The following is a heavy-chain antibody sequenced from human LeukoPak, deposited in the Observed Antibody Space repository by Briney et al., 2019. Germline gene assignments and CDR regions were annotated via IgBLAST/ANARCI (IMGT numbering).Heavy chain of an antibody. CDR2: IYHSGST. D-gene: IGHD3-16*02. CDR1: GGAVRGGRYS. V-gene: IGHV4-30-2*01. Sequence: PSHTLAITSADTGGAVRGGRYSWRWIRQPPGKGLEWIGYIYHSGSTYYNPSLKSRVTISVDRSKNQFSLKLSSVTAADTAVYYCARECYDYVWGSYRYDKGNWAWFDPWGQGTLVTVSS. CDR3: ARECYDYVWGSYRYDKGNWAWFDP. J-gene: IGHJ5*02.